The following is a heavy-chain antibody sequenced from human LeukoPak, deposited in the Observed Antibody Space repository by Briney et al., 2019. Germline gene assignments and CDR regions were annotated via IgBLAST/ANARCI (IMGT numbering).Heavy chain of an antibody. D-gene: IGHD1-14*01. V-gene: IGHV4-34*01. CDR3: ARGRNWQTFYHYCMDV. CDR2: INHSGTT. J-gene: IGHJ6*03. Sequence: NPSETLSLTCGVSGGSFSGYLWTWVRQSPGKGLEWMGEINHSGTTIYNPSFKSRVTISIDPSKHQVSLNMRSVTAADTAVYYCARGRNWQTFYHYCMDVWGNGTTVTVSS. CDR1: GGSFSGYL.